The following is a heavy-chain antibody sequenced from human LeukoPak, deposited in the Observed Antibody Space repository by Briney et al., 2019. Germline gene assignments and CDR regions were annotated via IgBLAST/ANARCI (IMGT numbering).Heavy chain of an antibody. Sequence: GRSLSLSCAASGLTFSNYEMNWVRQAPGKGLEWVSYISTSGITIYYGDSVKGRFTISRDNAKKSLFLQVNSLRVEDTAVYYCATFWGNPPHWGQGTLVTVSS. CDR1: GLTFSNYE. J-gene: IGHJ4*02. CDR3: ATFWGNPPH. CDR2: ISTSGITI. V-gene: IGHV3-48*03. D-gene: IGHD3-16*01.